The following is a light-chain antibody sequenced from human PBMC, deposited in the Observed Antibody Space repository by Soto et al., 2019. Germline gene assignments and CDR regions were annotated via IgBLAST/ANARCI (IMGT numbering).Light chain of an antibody. CDR2: DAS. CDR1: QSISSW. V-gene: IGKV1-5*01. CDR3: QQYNSYPWT. J-gene: IGKJ1*01. Sequence: DIQITKSLSTLSASIGDRVTITCRASQSISSWLAWYQQKPGKAPKLLIYDASSLESGVPSRFSGSGSGTEFTLTISSLQPDDFATYYCQQYNSYPWTFGQGTKVDIK.